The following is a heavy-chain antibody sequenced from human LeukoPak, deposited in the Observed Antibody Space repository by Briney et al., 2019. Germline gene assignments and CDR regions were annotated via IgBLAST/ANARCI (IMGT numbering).Heavy chain of an antibody. CDR2: IYYSGST. CDR3: ARQSAMVWAFDI. CDR1: GDSISSSSYY. D-gene: IGHD5-18*01. Sequence: SETLSLTCTVSGDSISSSSYYWGWIRQPPGKGLEWIGSIYYSGSTYYNPSLKSRVTISVDTSKNQFSLKLSSVTAADTAVYYCARQSAMVWAFDIWGQGTMVTVSS. V-gene: IGHV4-39*01. J-gene: IGHJ3*02.